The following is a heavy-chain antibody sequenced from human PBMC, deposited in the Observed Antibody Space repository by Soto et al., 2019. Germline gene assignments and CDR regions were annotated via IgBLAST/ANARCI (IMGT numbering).Heavy chain of an antibody. CDR2: TSGSGGSA. D-gene: IGHD3-10*01. V-gene: IGHV3-23*01. CDR1: GFSFSSYA. J-gene: IGHJ6*02. CDR3: AKGGGLRNQLLYGYYFHGMDV. Sequence: EVQLLQSGGGLVQPGMSLRISCVASGFSFSSYAMSWVRQAPGKGLEWVSSTSGSGGSAYYADSVKGRFTIARDNSKNTLHLEVSSLRAEDTAVYYCAKGGGLRNQLLYGYYFHGMDVWCQGTTVTVSS.